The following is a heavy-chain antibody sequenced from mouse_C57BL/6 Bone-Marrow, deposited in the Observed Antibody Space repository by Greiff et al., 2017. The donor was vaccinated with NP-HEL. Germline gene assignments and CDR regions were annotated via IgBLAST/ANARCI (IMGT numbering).Heavy chain of an antibody. V-gene: IGHV1-81*01. Sequence: QVQLQQSGAELARPGASVKLSCKASGYTFTSYGISWVKQRTGQGLEWIGEIYPRSGNTYYNEKFKGKATLTADKSSSTAYMELRSLTSEDSAGYCCARPLDDGYGSWFAFWGQGTLVTVSA. CDR1: GYTFTSYG. J-gene: IGHJ3*01. CDR2: IYPRSGNT. D-gene: IGHD2-3*01. CDR3: ARPLDDGYGSWFAF.